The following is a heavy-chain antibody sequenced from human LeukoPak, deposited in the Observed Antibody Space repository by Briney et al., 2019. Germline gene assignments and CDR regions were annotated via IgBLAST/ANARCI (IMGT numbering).Heavy chain of an antibody. CDR3: ARILTSYYDSSGYFDY. J-gene: IGHJ4*02. D-gene: IGHD3-22*01. V-gene: IGHV1-18*01. CDR1: GYTFTTYG. Sequence: ASVKVSCKASGYTFTTYGISWVRQAPGQGLEWMGWISAYNGYTNYAQKLQGRVTVTTDTSTSTAYMELRSLRSDDTAVYYCARILTSYYDSSGYFDYWGQGTLVTVSS. CDR2: ISAYNGYT.